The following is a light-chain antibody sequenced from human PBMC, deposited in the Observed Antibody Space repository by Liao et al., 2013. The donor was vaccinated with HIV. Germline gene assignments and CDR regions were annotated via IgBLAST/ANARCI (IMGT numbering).Light chain of an antibody. CDR2: QDT. CDR3: LVWDRDTSFV. Sequence: SYELTQPPSVSVSPGQTASITCSGDKLGDKHASWYQQKPGQSPALVIYQDTKRPSGIPKRFSGSNSGNTATLTISGTQAMDEADYYCLVWDRDTSFVFGTGTMVTVL. V-gene: IGLV3-1*01. J-gene: IGLJ1*01. CDR1: KLGDKH.